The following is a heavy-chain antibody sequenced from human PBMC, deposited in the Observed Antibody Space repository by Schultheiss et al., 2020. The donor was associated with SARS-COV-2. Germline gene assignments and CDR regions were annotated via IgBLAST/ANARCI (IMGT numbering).Heavy chain of an antibody. CDR2: IHHSGST. D-gene: IGHD3-3*01. CDR3: ARVLRFLEWTLRRSYYYYMDV. CDR1: GGSISSGDYY. J-gene: IGHJ6*03. Sequence: SETLSLTCTVSGGSISSGDYYWNWIRQFPGKGLEWIGYIHHSGSTYYNPSLKSRVTISVDTSKNQFSLKLSSVTAADTAVYYCARVLRFLEWTLRRSYYYYMDVWGKGPRSPSP. V-gene: IGHV4-30-4*01.